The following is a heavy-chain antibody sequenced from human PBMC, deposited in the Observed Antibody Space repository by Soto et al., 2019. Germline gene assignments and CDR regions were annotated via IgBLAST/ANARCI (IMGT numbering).Heavy chain of an antibody. V-gene: IGHV1-69*18. CDR1: GDTFSGYP. Sequence: QVQLVQSGAELKKPGSSVKVSCKASGDTFSGYPINWVRQAPGVGLEWMGRIIPVFGTTNDAQRFEGRVTFTADESTNTAYMEWRGLLSEDTAVYYCARDGGFGELKYWGPGTLVTVSS. CDR2: IIPVFGTT. J-gene: IGHJ4*02. D-gene: IGHD3-10*01. CDR3: ARDGGFGELKY.